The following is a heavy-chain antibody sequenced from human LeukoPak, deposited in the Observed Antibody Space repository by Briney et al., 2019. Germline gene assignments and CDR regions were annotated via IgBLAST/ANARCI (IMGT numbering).Heavy chain of an antibody. D-gene: IGHD2-2*01. CDR2: ISGSGGST. CDR1: GFTFINYA. Sequence: GGSLRLSCAASGFTFINYAMSWVRQAPGKGLEWASAISGSGGSTNYADSVKGRFTISRDNSKSTLYLQMNSLRAEDTAVYYCARDSDYQLLWSYYFDYWGQGTLVTASS. CDR3: ARDSDYQLLWSYYFDY. V-gene: IGHV3-23*01. J-gene: IGHJ4*02.